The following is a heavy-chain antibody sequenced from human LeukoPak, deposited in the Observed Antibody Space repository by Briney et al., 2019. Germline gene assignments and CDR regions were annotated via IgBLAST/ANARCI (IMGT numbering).Heavy chain of an antibody. J-gene: IGHJ6*03. V-gene: IGHV1-2*02. CDR2: INPNSGGT. D-gene: IGHD3-10*01. CDR3: ARAVNTMVRGVIIDYYYYMDV. Sequence: GASVKVSCKASGYTFTGYYMHWVRQAPGQGLEWMGWINPNSGGTNYAQKFQGRVTMTRDTSISTAYMELSRLRSDDTAVYYCARAVNTMVRGVIIDYYYYMDVWGKGTTVTVSS. CDR1: GYTFTGYY.